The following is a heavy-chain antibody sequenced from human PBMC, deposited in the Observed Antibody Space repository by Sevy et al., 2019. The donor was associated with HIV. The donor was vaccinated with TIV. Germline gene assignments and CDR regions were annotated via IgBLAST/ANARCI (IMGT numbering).Heavy chain of an antibody. V-gene: IGHV4-34*01. J-gene: IGHJ6*02. Sequence: SETLSLTCAVYGGSFSGYYWSWIRQPPGKGLEWIGEINHSGSTNYNPSLKSRVTISVDTSKNQFSLKLSSVTAADTAVYYCARPLVASYYYYYGMDVWGQWTTVTVSS. CDR1: GGSFSGYY. CDR2: INHSGST. CDR3: ARPLVASYYYYYGMDV. D-gene: IGHD6-6*01.